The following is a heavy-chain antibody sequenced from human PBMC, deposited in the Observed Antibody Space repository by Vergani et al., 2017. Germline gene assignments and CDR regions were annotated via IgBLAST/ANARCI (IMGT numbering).Heavy chain of an antibody. J-gene: IGHJ4*02. CDR3: ARDSEGCSSTSCYQSFDY. V-gene: IGHV1-69*12. CDR1: GGTFSSYA. Sequence: QVQLVQSGAEVKKPGSSVKVSCKASGGTFSSYAISWVRQAPGQGLEWMGGIIPMFGTANYAQKFQGRVTITADEFTSTAYIELSSLRSEDTAVYYCARDSEGCSSTSCYQSFDYWGQGTLVTVSS. D-gene: IGHD2-2*01. CDR2: IIPMFGTA.